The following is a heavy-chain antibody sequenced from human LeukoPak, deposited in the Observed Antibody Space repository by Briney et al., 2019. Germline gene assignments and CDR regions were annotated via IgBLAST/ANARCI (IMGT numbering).Heavy chain of an antibody. CDR2: IYSGGST. CDR1: GFTVSSNY. J-gene: IGHJ3*02. CDR3: AREFRQWACDI. V-gene: IGHV3-53*01. Sequence: GGSLRLSCAASGFTVSSNYMSWVRQAPGKGLEWVSVIYSGGSTYYADSVKGRFTISRDNSKNTLYLQMNSLRAEDTAVYYCAREFRQWACDIWGQGTMVTVSS. D-gene: IGHD6-19*01.